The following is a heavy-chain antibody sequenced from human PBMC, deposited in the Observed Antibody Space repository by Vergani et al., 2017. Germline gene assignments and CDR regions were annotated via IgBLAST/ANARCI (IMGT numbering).Heavy chain of an antibody. D-gene: IGHD6-19*01. J-gene: IGHJ6*02. CDR2: INHSGST. Sequence: QVQLQQWGAGLLKPSETLSLTCAVSGGSFSGYYWSWIRQPPGKGLEWIGEINHSGSTNYNPSLKSRVTISVDTSKNQFSLKLSSVTAADTAVYYCARGIAVVGRYYYYGMDVWGQGSTVTVSS. CDR1: GGSFSGYY. CDR3: ARGIAVVGRYYYYGMDV. V-gene: IGHV4-34*01.